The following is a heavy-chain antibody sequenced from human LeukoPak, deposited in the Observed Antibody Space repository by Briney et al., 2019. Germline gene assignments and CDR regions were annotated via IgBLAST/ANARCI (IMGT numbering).Heavy chain of an antibody. CDR1: GYSISSGYY. D-gene: IGHD2-15*01. Sequence: SETLSLTCTVSGYSISSGYYWGWIRQPPGKGLECIGSVYHSGNTHYNPSLKSRVTISVDTSKNQFSLLLTSVTAADTAVYYCARVAHDCSGGSCYWYYFDYWGQGSLVTV. J-gene: IGHJ4*02. V-gene: IGHV4-38-2*02. CDR3: ARVAHDCSGGSCYWYYFDY. CDR2: VYHSGNT.